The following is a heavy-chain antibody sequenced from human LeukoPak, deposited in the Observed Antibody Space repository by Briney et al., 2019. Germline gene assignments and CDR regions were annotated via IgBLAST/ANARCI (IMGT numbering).Heavy chain of an antibody. V-gene: IGHV3-9*01. CDR2: ITWNSDTI. CDR1: GFNFDEYA. D-gene: IGHD6-6*01. CDR3: ARDLRRYSSSHWFDY. J-gene: IGHJ4*02. Sequence: GGSLRPSCAASGFNFDEYAMHWVRQAPGKGLEWVSGITWNSDTIGYADSVKGRFTISRDNAKNSLYLQMNSLRAEDTAVYYCARDLRRYSSSHWFDYWGQGTLVTVSS.